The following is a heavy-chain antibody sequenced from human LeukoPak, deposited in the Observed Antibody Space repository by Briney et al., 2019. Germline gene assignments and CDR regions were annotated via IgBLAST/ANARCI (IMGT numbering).Heavy chain of an antibody. D-gene: IGHD6-13*01. CDR2: VDPEDGET. V-gene: IGHV1-69-2*01. Sequence: GATVKISFKVSGFTLTDYYMHWAHPAPGKGMEWMGLVDPEDGETIYTEKFQGRVTITSDTSTDTDSMELSSLRSEDTDVSYCATGAYSSSSFDYWGQGTLVTVSS. J-gene: IGHJ4*02. CDR1: GFTLTDYY. CDR3: ATGAYSSSSFDY.